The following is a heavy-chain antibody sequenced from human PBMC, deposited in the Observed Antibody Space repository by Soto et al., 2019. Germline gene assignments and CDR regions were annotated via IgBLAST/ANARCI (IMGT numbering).Heavy chain of an antibody. D-gene: IGHD4-17*01. CDR3: LGVGYGGILDDY. J-gene: IGHJ4*02. CDR2: IWYDGSNK. Sequence: GGSLRLSCAASGFTFSSYGMHWVRQAPGKGLEWVAVIWYDGSNKYYADSVKGRFTISRDNSKNTLYLQMNSLRAEDTAVYYCLGVGYGGILDDYWGQGTLVTVSS. V-gene: IGHV3-33*01. CDR1: GFTFSSYG.